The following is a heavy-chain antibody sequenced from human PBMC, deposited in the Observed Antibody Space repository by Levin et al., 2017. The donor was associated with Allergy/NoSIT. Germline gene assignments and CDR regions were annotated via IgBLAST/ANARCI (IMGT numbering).Heavy chain of an antibody. CDR3: AKTRSIYGDYGSIDY. CDR1: EFTFSYFS. CDR2: MSNDGSSE. V-gene: IGHV3-30*15. D-gene: IGHD4-17*01. Sequence: GGSLRLSCAASEFTFSYFSMHWVRQAPGKGLEWVAVMSNDGSSESYADSVKGRFTISRDNSKNTLYLQMSSLKTDDTAAYYCAKTRSIYGDYGSIDYWGQGTLVTVSS. J-gene: IGHJ4*02.